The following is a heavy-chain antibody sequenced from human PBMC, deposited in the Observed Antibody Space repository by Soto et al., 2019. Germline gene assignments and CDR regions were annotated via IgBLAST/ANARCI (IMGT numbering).Heavy chain of an antibody. CDR2: IYTGDSDT. J-gene: IGHJ4*02. D-gene: IGHD5-12*01. Sequence: EVQLVPSGAEVKKPGESLKISCKGSGYSFTSYWIGWVRQVPGKGLEWMGIIYTGDSDTRYSPSFQGQVTISADKTLSTDYLQWGSLKASDTAIYYCEIRGASRWLKFWGQGTLVTVSS. CDR1: GYSFTSYW. CDR3: EIRGASRWLKF. V-gene: IGHV5-51*03.